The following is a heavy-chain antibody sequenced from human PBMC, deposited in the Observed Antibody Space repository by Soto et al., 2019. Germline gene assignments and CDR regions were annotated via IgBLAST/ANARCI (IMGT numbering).Heavy chain of an antibody. CDR3: AKDQLPCVGAVAATDY. CDR2: VSGSGGTI. J-gene: IGHJ4*02. D-gene: IGHD2-15*01. CDR1: GFTFSSYA. Sequence: EVQLLESGGGLVQPGGSLRLSCAASGFTFSSYAMKWVRQAPGKGLEWVSTVSGSGGTIYYADAVKGRFTISRDNSKNTLYLQMNSLRAEDTAVYYCAKDQLPCVGAVAATDYWGQGILVTVSS. V-gene: IGHV3-23*01.